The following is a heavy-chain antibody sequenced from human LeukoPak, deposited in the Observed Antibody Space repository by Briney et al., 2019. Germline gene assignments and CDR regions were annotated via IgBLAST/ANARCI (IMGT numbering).Heavy chain of an antibody. CDR3: AREDYGDLDY. D-gene: IGHD4-17*01. J-gene: IGHJ4*02. CDR2: IYHSGST. V-gene: IGHV4-38-2*02. CDR1: GYSISSGYY. Sequence: SETLSLTCAVSGYSISSGYYWGWIRQPPGKGLEWIGSIYHSGSTYYNPSLKSRVTISVDTSKNQFSLKLSSVTAADTAVYYCAREDYGDLDYWGQGTLVTVPS.